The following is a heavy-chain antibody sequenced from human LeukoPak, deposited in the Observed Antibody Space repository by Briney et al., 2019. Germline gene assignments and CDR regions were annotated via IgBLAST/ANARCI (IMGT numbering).Heavy chain of an antibody. CDR2: INQSGST. CDR3: ARGIKTVTIFGVVIIPHSWFDP. J-gene: IGHJ5*02. D-gene: IGHD3-3*01. Sequence: PSETLSLTCAAYGGSFSGYYWRWIRQPPGKGLEWIGEINQSGSTNYNPSLKRRVTISVDPSKKQLSLKLSSVPAADTAVYYCARGIKTVTIFGVVIIPHSWFDPWGQGTLVTVSS. CDR1: GGSFSGYY. V-gene: IGHV4-34*01.